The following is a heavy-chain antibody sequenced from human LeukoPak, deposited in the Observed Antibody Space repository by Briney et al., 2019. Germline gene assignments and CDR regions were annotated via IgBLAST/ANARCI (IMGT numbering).Heavy chain of an antibody. CDR3: ARDGGNGDYYYYMDV. J-gene: IGHJ6*03. CDR2: INPSGGST. CDR1: GYTFTSYY. Sequence: EASVKVSCKASGYTFTSYYMHWVRQAPGQGLEWMGIINPSGGSTSYAQKFQGRVTMTRDTSTSTVYMELSSLRSEDTAVYYCARDGGNGDYYYYMDVWGKGTTVTISS. D-gene: IGHD3-16*01. V-gene: IGHV1-46*01.